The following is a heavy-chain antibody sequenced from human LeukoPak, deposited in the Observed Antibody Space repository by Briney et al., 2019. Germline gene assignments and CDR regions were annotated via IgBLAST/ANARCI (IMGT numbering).Heavy chain of an antibody. CDR2: IYYSGST. J-gene: IGHJ2*01. CDR3: ARRLSPSRYFDL. V-gene: IGHV4-59*08. CDR1: GGAISSYY. Sequence: SETLSLTSAVSGGAISSYYWSGIRQPPGKGLEWIGYIYYSGSTNYNPSLKSRVTISVDTSKNQFSLKQSPVTAADTAVDYCARRLSPSRYFDLWGRGTLVTVSS.